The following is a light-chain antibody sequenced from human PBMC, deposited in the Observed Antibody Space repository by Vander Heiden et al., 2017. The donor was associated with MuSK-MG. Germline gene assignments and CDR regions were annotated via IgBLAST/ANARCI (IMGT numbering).Light chain of an antibody. CDR3: LLYYGGGVV. CDR1: TGAVTNDFY. CDR2: STS. V-gene: IGLV7-43*01. Sequence: QTVVTQEPSLTVSPGGTVTPTCASSTGAVTNDFYPNWFQQKPGLTPRPFISSTSNRPSWTPAPFSGSLLGGKAALTLSGVQPEDEADYYCLLYYGGGVVFGGGTKLTVL. J-gene: IGLJ2*01.